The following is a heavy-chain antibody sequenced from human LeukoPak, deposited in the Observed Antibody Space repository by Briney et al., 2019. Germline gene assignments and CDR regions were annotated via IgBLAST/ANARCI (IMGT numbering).Heavy chain of an antibody. CDR3: ARSNWNYDY. D-gene: IGHD1-7*01. CDR1: GFTFSSYW. J-gene: IGHJ4*02. CDR2: ISPDGSIT. V-gene: IGHV3-74*01. Sequence: PGGSLRLSCAASGFTFSSYWMHWVRQAPGKGLVWVSHISPDGSITNYADSVKGRFTITRDNAKNTLYMQLNRLRAEDTAVYYCARSNWNYDYWGQGTLVTVSS.